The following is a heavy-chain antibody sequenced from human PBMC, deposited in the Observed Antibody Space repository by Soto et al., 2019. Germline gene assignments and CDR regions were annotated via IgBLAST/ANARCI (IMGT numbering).Heavy chain of an antibody. CDR2: ISYDGSNK. D-gene: IGHD6-19*01. J-gene: IGHJ6*02. CDR3: AKDRGSGWLPDYYYGMDV. CDR1: GFTFSSYG. Sequence: PGGSLRLSCAASGFTFSSYGMHWVRQAPGKGLEWVAVISYDGSNKYYADSVKGRFTISRDNSKNTLYPQMNSLRAEDTAVYYCAKDRGSGWLPDYYYGMDVWGQGTTVTVSS. V-gene: IGHV3-30*18.